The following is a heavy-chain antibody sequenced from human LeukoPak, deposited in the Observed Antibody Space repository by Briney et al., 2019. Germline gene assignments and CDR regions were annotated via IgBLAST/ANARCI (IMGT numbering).Heavy chain of an antibody. V-gene: IGHV4-59*08. Sequence: PSETLSLTCTVSGGSISSYYWSWIRQPPGKGLEWIGYIYHSGSTNYNPSLKSRVTISVDTSKNQFSLKLSSVTAADTAVYYCASAHSSSSVYFDYWGQGTLVSVSS. CDR3: ASAHSSSSVYFDY. CDR2: IYHSGST. D-gene: IGHD6-6*01. J-gene: IGHJ4*02. CDR1: GGSISSYY.